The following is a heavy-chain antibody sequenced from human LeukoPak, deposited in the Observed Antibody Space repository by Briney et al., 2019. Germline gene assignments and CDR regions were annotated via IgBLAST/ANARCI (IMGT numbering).Heavy chain of an antibody. CDR1: GGSISSYY. D-gene: IGHD3-10*01. CDR3: ARGSYFGSGSYYNL. Sequence: PSETLSLTCTVSGGSISSYYWSWIRQPPGKGLEWIGYSSHSGSTNYNPSLKSRVTLSVHTSKNQLSLKLRSVTAADTAVYYCARGSYFGSGSYYNLWGQGTLVTVTS. V-gene: IGHV4-59*01. CDR2: SSHSGST. J-gene: IGHJ4*02.